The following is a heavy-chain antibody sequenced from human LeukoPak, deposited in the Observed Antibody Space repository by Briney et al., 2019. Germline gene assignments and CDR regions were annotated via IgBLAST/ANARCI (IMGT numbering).Heavy chain of an antibody. V-gene: IGHV3-74*01. J-gene: IGHJ4*02. CDR3: ARGEYSNIWYHPLDY. CDR1: GFTFSRYW. CDR2: VNSDGSST. Sequence: GGSLRLSCAASGFTFSRYWMHWVRQAPGKGLVWVSRVNSDGSSTSYADSVKGRFTISRDNAKNTLYLQINSLRAEDTAVYFCARGEYSNIWYHPLDYWGQGTLVTVSS. D-gene: IGHD6-13*01.